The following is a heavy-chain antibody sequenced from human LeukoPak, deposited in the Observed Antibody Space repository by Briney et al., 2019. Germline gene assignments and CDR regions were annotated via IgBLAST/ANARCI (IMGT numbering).Heavy chain of an antibody. Sequence: PGGSLRLSCAASGFTVSSNYMSWVRQAPGKGLEWVSVIYSGGSTYYADSVKGRFTISRDNSKNTLYLQMNSLRAEDTAVYYCAREYCSGGSCYENWFDPWGQGTLVTVSS. CDR1: GFTVSSNY. CDR3: AREYCSGGSCYENWFDP. V-gene: IGHV3-53*01. D-gene: IGHD2-15*01. J-gene: IGHJ5*02. CDR2: IYSGGST.